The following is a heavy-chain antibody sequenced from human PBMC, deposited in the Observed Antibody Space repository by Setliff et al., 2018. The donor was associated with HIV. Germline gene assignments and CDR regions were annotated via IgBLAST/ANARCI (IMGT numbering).Heavy chain of an antibody. CDR3: ARRIYGNNPYFDY. V-gene: IGHV4-38-2*01. CDR1: GFTFSDYY. D-gene: IGHD4-17*01. Sequence: GSLRLSCAASGFTFSDYYMSWIRQPPGKGLEWIGSFYYSGRTYYNPSLKSRVTISVDTSQNQFSLKLSSVTAADTAIYYCARRIYGNNPYFDYWSQGALVTVSS. J-gene: IGHJ4*02. CDR2: FYYSGRT.